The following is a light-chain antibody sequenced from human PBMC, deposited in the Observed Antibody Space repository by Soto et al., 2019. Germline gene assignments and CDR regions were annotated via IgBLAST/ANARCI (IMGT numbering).Light chain of an antibody. CDR3: HQRQRWPRT. J-gene: IGKJ1*01. CDR1: HSFSSK. Sequence: EIVLTQSPATLSVSPGERATLSCRASHSFSSKISWYQLKPGQAPRRLIYEASNRAAGIPARFSGSGSGTDFTLTITSLEPEDFAFYYCHQRQRWPRTFGQGTKVDIK. V-gene: IGKV3-11*01. CDR2: EAS.